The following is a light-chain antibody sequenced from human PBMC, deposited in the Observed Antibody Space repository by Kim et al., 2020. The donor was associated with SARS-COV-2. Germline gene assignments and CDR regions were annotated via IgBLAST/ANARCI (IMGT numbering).Light chain of an antibody. Sequence: EIVMTQSPATLSVSPGERATLSCRASQNVNTNLAWFQQKRGRPPLLLLYGASTRAVGMPARFSGSGSGTEFTLTISSLQSEDFAVYYCQQYNDWRLTFGGGTKVDIK. CDR1: QNVNTN. V-gene: IGKV3-15*01. CDR3: QQYNDWRLT. CDR2: GAS. J-gene: IGKJ4*01.